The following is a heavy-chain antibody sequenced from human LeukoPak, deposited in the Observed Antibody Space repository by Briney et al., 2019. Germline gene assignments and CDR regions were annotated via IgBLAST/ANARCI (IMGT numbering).Heavy chain of an antibody. D-gene: IGHD3-3*01. CDR2: INPNRGGT. Sequence: VASVKVSCKASGYTFTGYYMHWVRQAPGQGLAWMGWINPNRGGTNYAQKFQGRVTMTRDTSISTAYMELSRLRSDDTAVYYCARQRLRLLAYGMDVWGQGTTVTVSS. CDR1: GYTFTGYY. J-gene: IGHJ6*02. CDR3: ARQRLRLLAYGMDV. V-gene: IGHV1-2*02.